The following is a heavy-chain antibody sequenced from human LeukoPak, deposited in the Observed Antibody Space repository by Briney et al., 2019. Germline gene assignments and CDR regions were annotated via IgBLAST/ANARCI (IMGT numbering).Heavy chain of an antibody. CDR2: ISWNSGSI. D-gene: IGHD6-13*01. CDR3: AKGSKLLALGVDY. CDR1: GFTFDDYA. J-gene: IGHJ4*02. Sequence: PGASLRLSCAASGFTFDDYAMHWVRQAPGKGLEWVSGISWNSGSIGYADSVKGRFTISRDNAKNSLYLQMNSLRAEDTALYYCAKGSKLLALGVDYWGQGTLVTVSS. V-gene: IGHV3-9*01.